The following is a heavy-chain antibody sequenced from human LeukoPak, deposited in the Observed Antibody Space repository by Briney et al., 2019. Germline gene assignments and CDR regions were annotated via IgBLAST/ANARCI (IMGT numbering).Heavy chain of an antibody. D-gene: IGHD3-9*01. V-gene: IGHV3-23*03. J-gene: IGHJ6*02. CDR1: GFTFRSHS. Sequence: GGSLRLSCTASGFTFRSHSMSWVRQAPGKGLEWVSFIYRGGRTYYADSVKGRFTISRDNSKNTLYLQMNSLRAEDTAVYYCAKLDWLSQTYYYGMDVWGQGTTVTVSS. CDR3: AKLDWLSQTYYYGMDV. CDR2: IYRGGRT.